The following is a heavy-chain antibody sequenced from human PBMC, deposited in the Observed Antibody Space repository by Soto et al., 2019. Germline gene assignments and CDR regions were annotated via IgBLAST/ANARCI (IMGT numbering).Heavy chain of an antibody. D-gene: IGHD3-10*01. CDR1: GGSISSGDYY. Sequence: SETLSLTCTVSGGSISSGDYYWSWIRQPPGKGLEWIGYIYYSGSTYYNPSLKSRVTISVDTSKNQLSLKLSSVTAADTAVYYCARAGDYGSGSAYFDYWGQGTLVTVSS. J-gene: IGHJ4*02. V-gene: IGHV4-30-4*01. CDR3: ARAGDYGSGSAYFDY. CDR2: IYYSGST.